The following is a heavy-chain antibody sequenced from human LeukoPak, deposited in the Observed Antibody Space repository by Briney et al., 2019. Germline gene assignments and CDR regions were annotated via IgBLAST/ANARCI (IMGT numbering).Heavy chain of an antibody. CDR3: ARGASNRFDY. CDR1: GFTFSNYW. CDR2: IYTDGSRT. J-gene: IGHJ4*02. Sequence: GGSLRLSCAASGFTFSNYWMHWVRQAPGKGLVWVSRIYTDGSRTNYAASVKGRFTISRDNAKNTLYLQMNRLRGEDTAVYYCARGASNRFDYWGQGTLVTVSS. V-gene: IGHV3-74*01. D-gene: IGHD1-14*01.